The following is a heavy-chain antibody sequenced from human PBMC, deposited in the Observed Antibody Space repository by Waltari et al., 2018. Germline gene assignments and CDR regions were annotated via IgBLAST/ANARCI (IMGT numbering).Heavy chain of an antibody. Sequence: QVQLQESGPGLVKPSETLSLTCAVSGYSISSGYYWGWIRQPPGKGLGWIGSIYHSGSTYYNPSLKSRVTISVDTSKNQFSLKLSSVTAADTAVYYCARVHSGPFDPWGQGTLVTVSS. CDR1: GYSISSGYY. V-gene: IGHV4-38-2*01. J-gene: IGHJ5*02. CDR2: IYHSGST. CDR3: ARVHSGPFDP. D-gene: IGHD5-12*01.